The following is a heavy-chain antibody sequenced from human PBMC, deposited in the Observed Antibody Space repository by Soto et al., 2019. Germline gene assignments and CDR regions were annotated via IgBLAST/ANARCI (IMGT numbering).Heavy chain of an antibody. D-gene: IGHD3-3*01. V-gene: IGHV4-59*01. J-gene: IGHJ6*02. CDR1: GGSISSYY. CDR2: IYYSGST. Sequence: SETLSLTCTVSGGSISSYYWSWIRQPPGKGLEWIGYIYYSGSTNYNPSLKSRVTISVDTSKNQFSLKLSSVTAADTAVYYCARDGGITIFGVYYYYGMDVWGQGTTVTAP. CDR3: ARDGGITIFGVYYYYGMDV.